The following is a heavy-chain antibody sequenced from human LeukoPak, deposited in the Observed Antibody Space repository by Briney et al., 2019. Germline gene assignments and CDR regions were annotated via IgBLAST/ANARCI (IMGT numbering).Heavy chain of an antibody. D-gene: IGHD3-10*01. Sequence: PSETLSLTCAVYGGSFSGYYWSWIRQPPGKGLEWIGEINHSGSTNYNPSLKSRVTISVDTSKNQFSLKLSSVTAADTAVYYCARGSRVRGVINWFDPWGQGTLVTVSS. CDR2: INHSGST. V-gene: IGHV4-34*01. CDR3: ARGSRVRGVINWFDP. J-gene: IGHJ5*02. CDR1: GGSFSGYY.